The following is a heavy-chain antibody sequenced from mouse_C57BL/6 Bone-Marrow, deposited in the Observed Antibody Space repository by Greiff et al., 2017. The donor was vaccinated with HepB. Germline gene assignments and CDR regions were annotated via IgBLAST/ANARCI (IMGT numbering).Heavy chain of an antibody. V-gene: IGHV3-6*01. D-gene: IGHD4-1*01. CDR1: GYSITSGYY. J-gene: IGHJ2*01. Sequence: EVHLVESGPGLVKPSQSLSLTCSVTGYSITSGYYWNWIRQFPGNKLEWMGYISYDGSNNYNPSLKNRISITRDTSKNQFFLKLNSVTTEDTATYYCARKPSNWDKFDYWGQGTTLTVSS. CDR2: ISYDGSN. CDR3: ARKPSNWDKFDY.